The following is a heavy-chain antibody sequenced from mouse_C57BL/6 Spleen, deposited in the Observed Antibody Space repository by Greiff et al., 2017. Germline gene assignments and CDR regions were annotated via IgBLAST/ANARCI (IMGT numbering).Heavy chain of an antibody. CDR1: GYAFTNYL. J-gene: IGHJ2*01. CDR3: ARTGFYYSNYGGYFDY. CDR2: INPGSGGT. D-gene: IGHD2-5*01. Sequence: QVQLQQSGAELVRPGTSVKVSCKPSGYAFTNYLIEWVKQRPGQGLEGIGVINPGSGGTNYNEKFKGKATLTADKSSSPAYMQLSSLTSEDSAVYFCARTGFYYSNYGGYFDYWGQGTTLTVSS. V-gene: IGHV1-54*01.